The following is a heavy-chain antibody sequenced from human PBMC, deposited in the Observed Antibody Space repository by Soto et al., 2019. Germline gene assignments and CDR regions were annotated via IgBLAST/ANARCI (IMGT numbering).Heavy chain of an antibody. Sequence: GESLKISCEASGYSFITYWIAWVRQMPGKGLEWMGRIDPSDSYTNYSPSFQGHVTISADKSISTAYLQWSSLKASDTAMYYCARLQAAAGDNDLTFDYWGQGTLVTVSS. CDR2: IDPSDSYT. V-gene: IGHV5-10-1*01. D-gene: IGHD6-13*01. CDR3: ARLQAAAGDNDLTFDY. J-gene: IGHJ4*02. CDR1: GYSFITYW.